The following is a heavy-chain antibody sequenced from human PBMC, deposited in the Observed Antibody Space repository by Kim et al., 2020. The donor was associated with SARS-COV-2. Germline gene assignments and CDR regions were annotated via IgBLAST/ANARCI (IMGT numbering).Heavy chain of an antibody. J-gene: IGHJ4*02. CDR1: GFTFSDYY. V-gene: IGHV3-11*06. CDR3: ARKFGSSWDYYFDY. D-gene: IGHD6-13*01. CDR2: ISSSSSYT. Sequence: GGSLRLSCAASGFTFSDYYMSWIRQAPGKGLEWVSYISSSSSYTNYADSVKGRFTISRDNAKNSLYLQMNSLRAEDTAVYYCARKFGSSWDYYFDYWGQGTLVTVSS.